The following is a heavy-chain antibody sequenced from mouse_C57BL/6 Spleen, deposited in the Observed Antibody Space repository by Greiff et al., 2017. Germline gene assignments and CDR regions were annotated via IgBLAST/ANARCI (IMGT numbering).Heavy chain of an antibody. CDR3: IYYDYDHYSMDY. CDR2: ISNKANNPAT. D-gene: IGHD2-4*01. J-gene: IGHJ4*01. Sequence: EVKLEESGGGLVQPGGSMKLSCAASGFTFSDAWMDWVRQSPGKGLEWVGEISNKANNPATYYAESVKGRLTISRDEYKSRSYLQMNSLSAEDTGIDDCIYYDYDHYSMDYWGQGTSVTVSS. V-gene: IGHV6-6*01. CDR1: GFTFSDAW.